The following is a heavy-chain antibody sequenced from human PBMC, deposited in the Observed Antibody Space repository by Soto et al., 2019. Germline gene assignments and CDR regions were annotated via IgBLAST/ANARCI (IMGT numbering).Heavy chain of an antibody. V-gene: IGHV4-31*03. CDR3: ARGEYNWNYSNYYYYYGMEV. Sequence: TLSLTCTVSGSSISSGGYFWAWIRQHPGKGREWIGYIYYNGSTYYNPSLKSRVTMSVDTSKNQFSLKLSSVTAADTAVYYCARGEYNWNYSNYYYYYGMEVWGQGTPVTVSS. J-gene: IGHJ6*02. CDR1: GSSISSGGYF. D-gene: IGHD1-7*01. CDR2: IYYNGST.